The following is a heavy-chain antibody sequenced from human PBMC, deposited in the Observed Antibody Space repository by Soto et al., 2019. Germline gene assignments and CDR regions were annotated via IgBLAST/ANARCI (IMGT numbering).Heavy chain of an antibody. V-gene: IGHV3-53*01. CDR2: IYSGGST. CDR1: GITVSSNY. J-gene: IGHJ4*02. Sequence: GSLRLSCAASGITVSSNYMSWVRQAPGKGLEWVSVIYSGGSTYYADSVKGRFTISRDNSKNTLYLQMNSLRAEDTAVYYCAREYCSGGSCYFDYWGQGTLVTVSS. D-gene: IGHD2-15*01. CDR3: AREYCSGGSCYFDY.